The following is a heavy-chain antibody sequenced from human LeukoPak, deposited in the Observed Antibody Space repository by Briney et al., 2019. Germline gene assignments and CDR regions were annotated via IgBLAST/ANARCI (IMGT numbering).Heavy chain of an antibody. CDR2: MSSNGGSI. J-gene: IGHJ4*02. Sequence: PGGSLRLSCAASGLTFNNYAMSWVRQAPGKGLEWVSAMSSNGGSIYYADSVKGRFTISRDNTKNTLYLQMNSLRAEDTAVYYCAKDRGRQLETHFDSWGQGTLVIVSS. V-gene: IGHV3-23*01. CDR1: GLTFNNYA. D-gene: IGHD6-13*01. CDR3: AKDRGRQLETHFDS.